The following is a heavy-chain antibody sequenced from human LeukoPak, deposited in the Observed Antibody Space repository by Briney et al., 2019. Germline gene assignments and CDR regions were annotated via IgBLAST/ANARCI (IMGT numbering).Heavy chain of an antibody. CDR3: ARGPPRGNYYYMDV. D-gene: IGHD1-1*01. CDR1: GFTFSSFD. Sequence: GGSLSLSCAASGFTFSSFDMDWVRQPTGRGLEWVSAIGTATDTYYPGYVEGRFTLSRDNANNSLHLQMNSLTAGDTAVYYCARGPPRGNYYYMDVWGRGTTVTVSS. CDR2: IGTATDT. V-gene: IGHV3-13*01. J-gene: IGHJ6*03.